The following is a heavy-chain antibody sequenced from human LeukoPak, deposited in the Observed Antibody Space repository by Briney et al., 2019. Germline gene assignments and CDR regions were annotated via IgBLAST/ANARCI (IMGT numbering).Heavy chain of an antibody. D-gene: IGHD3-22*01. CDR1: GGSINSGGYY. CDR3: ARGFSYYYDSSGTKDNWYFDL. J-gene: IGHJ2*01. V-gene: IGHV4-31*02. CDR2: IYYRGNT. Sequence: SETLSLTCSVSGGSINSGGYYWSCIRQHPGRGLEWIGNIYYRGNTYYNPSLKSRVTISVDTSKNQFSLKLSSVTAADTAVYYCARGFSYYYDSSGTKDNWYFDLWGRGTLVTVSS.